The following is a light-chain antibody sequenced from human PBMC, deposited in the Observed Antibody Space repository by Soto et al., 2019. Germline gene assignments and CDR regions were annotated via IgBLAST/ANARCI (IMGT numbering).Light chain of an antibody. J-gene: IGKJ1*01. CDR3: QQYGSSTRT. Sequence: EVVMTQSPATLSVSPGESATLSXRASQSISFSYLAWYQQKPGXAPRXXXYAXSSRATGIPDRLSGSGSGTDFTLTISRLEPEDFAVYYCQQYGSSTRTFGQGTKVDIK. CDR1: QSISFSY. V-gene: IGKV3-20*01. CDR2: AXS.